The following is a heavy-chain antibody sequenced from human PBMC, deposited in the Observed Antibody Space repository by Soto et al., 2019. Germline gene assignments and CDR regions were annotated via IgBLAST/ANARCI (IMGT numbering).Heavy chain of an antibody. CDR1: GFTFSSYW. V-gene: IGHV3-7*01. J-gene: IGHJ4*02. D-gene: IGHD6-13*01. CDR2: IKQDGSEK. Sequence: GVLRLSCVVSGFTFSSYWMNWVRQAPGKGLEWVANIKQDGSEKYYVDSAKGRFTISRDNAKNSLYLQMNSLSAEDTAIYYCATSRTFDYWGQGTLVTVYS. CDR3: ATSRTFDY.